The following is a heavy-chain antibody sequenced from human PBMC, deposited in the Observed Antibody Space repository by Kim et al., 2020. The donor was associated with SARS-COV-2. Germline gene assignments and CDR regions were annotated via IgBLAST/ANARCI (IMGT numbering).Heavy chain of an antibody. V-gene: IGHV1-69*13. Sequence: SVKVSCKTSGDTFSNSDINWVRQAPGQGPEWMGGITPIFGTTNYAQKFQDRVTTTADESTRTVYMELRSLRSEDTAVYYCARSRGGVVVVPGPLEAFDIWGQGTTVTVSS. J-gene: IGHJ3*02. CDR2: ITPIFGTT. CDR3: ARSRGGVVVVPGPLEAFDI. CDR1: GDTFSNSD. D-gene: IGHD2-2*01.